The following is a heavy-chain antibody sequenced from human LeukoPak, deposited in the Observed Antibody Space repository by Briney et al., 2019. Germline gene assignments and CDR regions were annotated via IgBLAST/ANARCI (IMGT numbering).Heavy chain of an antibody. CDR1: GGSISSGGYS. D-gene: IGHD3-22*01. Sequence: SETRSLTCAVSGGSISSGGYSWSWIRQPPGKGLEWIGYIYHSGSTYYNPSLKSRVTISVDRSKKQFSLKLSSVTAADTAVYYCARLVLLDLPRDSSGYYWEAYDYWGQGTLVTVSS. CDR2: IYHSGST. V-gene: IGHV4-30-2*01. CDR3: ARLVLLDLPRDSSGYYWEAYDY. J-gene: IGHJ4*02.